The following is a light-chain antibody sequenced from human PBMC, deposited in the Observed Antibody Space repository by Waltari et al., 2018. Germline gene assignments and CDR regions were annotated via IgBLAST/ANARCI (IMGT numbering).Light chain of an antibody. Sequence: QSALTQPASVSVSPGQSITISCTGSNSDIGSYNFVSWYQQHPDKAPKLMIYDVSKRPSGVSKRFSGSKSGNTASLTISGLQAEDEADYYCCSHTGGSTFVIFGGGTKLTVL. CDR3: CSHTGGSTFVI. J-gene: IGLJ2*01. V-gene: IGLV2-23*02. CDR1: NSDIGSYNF. CDR2: DVS.